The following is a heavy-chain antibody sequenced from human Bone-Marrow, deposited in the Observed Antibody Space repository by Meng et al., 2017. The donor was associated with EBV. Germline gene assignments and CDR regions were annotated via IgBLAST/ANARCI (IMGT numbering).Heavy chain of an antibody. CDR3: ARDSTGDSRRFDP. Sequence: QVQFVRSGAEVTKPGASVKVSCEASGYPFTSYAMHWVRQAPGQRLEWMGWINVGNGDTKYSQKFHGRVTITRDTSATTAYMELSSLTSEDTAVYYCARDSTGDSRRFDPWGQGTLVTVSS. D-gene: IGHD3-22*01. J-gene: IGHJ5*02. CDR1: GYPFTSYA. CDR2: INVGNGDT. V-gene: IGHV1-3*01.